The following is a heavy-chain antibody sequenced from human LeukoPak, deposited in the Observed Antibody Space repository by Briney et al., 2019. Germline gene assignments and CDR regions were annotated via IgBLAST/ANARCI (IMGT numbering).Heavy chain of an antibody. J-gene: IGHJ4*02. CDR2: IKQDGSEK. Sequence: QPGGSLRLSCAASGFTFSSYAMSWVRQAPGKGLEWVANIKQDGSEKYYVDSVKGRFTISRDNAKNSLYLQMNSLRAEDTAVYYCARVDGYNWNPWYFDYWGQGTLVTVSS. V-gene: IGHV3-7*01. CDR1: GFTFSSYA. CDR3: ARVDGYNWNPWYFDY. D-gene: IGHD1-20*01.